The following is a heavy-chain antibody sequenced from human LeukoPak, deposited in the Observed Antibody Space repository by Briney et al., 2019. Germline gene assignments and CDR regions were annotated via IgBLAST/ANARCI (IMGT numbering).Heavy chain of an antibody. Sequence: GGSLRLPCAASGFTFSSYSMNWVRQAPGKGLEWVSSISSSSSYIYYADSVKGRFTISRDNAKNSLYLQMNSLRAEDTAVYYCAREGDSSSWTLGGYWGQGTLVTVSS. V-gene: IGHV3-21*01. CDR3: AREGDSSSWTLGGY. J-gene: IGHJ4*02. D-gene: IGHD6-13*01. CDR1: GFTFSSYS. CDR2: ISSSSSYI.